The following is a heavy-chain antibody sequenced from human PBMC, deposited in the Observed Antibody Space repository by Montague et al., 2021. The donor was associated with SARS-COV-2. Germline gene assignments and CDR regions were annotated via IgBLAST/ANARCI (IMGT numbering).Heavy chain of an antibody. CDR1: GGSFSGYY. D-gene: IGHD2-2*01. V-gene: IGHV4-34*01. J-gene: IGHJ6*02. CDR3: TREGYQVLWSDYCYYGMDV. CDR2: INHSGST. Sequence: SETLSLTCTVYGGSFSGYYWSWIHQPPGKGLEWIGEINHSGSTNYNPSLKSRVTISVDTSKNQFSLKLSSVTAADTAVYYCTREGYQVLWSDYCYYGMDVWGQGTTVTVSS.